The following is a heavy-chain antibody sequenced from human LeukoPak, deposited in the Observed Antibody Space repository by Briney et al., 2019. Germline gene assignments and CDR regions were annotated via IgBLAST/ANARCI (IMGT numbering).Heavy chain of an antibody. Sequence: PSETLSLTCPVSGXSISNYYYWTWIRQPPGKVLEWIGYVYYTGSTNFNPSLKSRVTMSLDTSRNQFSLKLTSLTAADTAVYYCARGAMATTPFFDYWGQGTLVTVSS. CDR1: GXSISNYY. J-gene: IGHJ4*02. D-gene: IGHD5-24*01. V-gene: IGHV4-59*01. CDR2: VYYTGST. CDR3: ARGAMATTPFFDY.